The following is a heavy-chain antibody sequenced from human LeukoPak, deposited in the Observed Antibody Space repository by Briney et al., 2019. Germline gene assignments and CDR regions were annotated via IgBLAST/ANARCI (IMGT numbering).Heavy chain of an antibody. CDR3: ARQLGNYRPDQ. D-gene: IGHD4-11*01. CDR1: GYSFTSYW. Sequence: GESLKISCKGSGYSFTSYWIGWVRQRPGKGLEWMGIIYPGDSDTRYSPSFEGQVTILADKSSSTAYLQWSSLKASDTAIYYCARQLGNYRPDQWGQGTLVTVSS. V-gene: IGHV5-51*01. CDR2: IYPGDSDT. J-gene: IGHJ4*02.